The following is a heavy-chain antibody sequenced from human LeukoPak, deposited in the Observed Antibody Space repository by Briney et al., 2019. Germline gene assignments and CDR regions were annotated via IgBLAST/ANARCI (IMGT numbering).Heavy chain of an antibody. CDR3: ARRDYGSGSHNRFDP. J-gene: IGHJ5*02. D-gene: IGHD3-10*01. CDR2: IYPGDSDT. CDR1: GYSFTSYW. Sequence: GESLKISCKGSGYSFTSYWIGWVRQMPGKGLEWMGIIYPGDSDTRHSPSFQGQVTISADKSISTAYLQWSSLKASDTAMYYCARRDYGSGSHNRFDPWGQGTLVTVSS. V-gene: IGHV5-51*01.